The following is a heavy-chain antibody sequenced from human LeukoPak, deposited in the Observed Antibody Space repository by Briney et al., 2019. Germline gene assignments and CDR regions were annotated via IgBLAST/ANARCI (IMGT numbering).Heavy chain of an antibody. CDR2: ISGSGGST. J-gene: IGHJ4*02. CDR3: AKARVKWELLGAFDY. Sequence: GGSLRLSCADSGFTFSSYWMSWVRQAPGKGLEWVSAISGSGGSTYYADSVKGRFTISRDNSKNTLYLQMNSLRAEDTAVYYCAKARVKWELLGAFDYWGQGTLVTVSS. D-gene: IGHD1-26*01. V-gene: IGHV3-23*01. CDR1: GFTFSSYW.